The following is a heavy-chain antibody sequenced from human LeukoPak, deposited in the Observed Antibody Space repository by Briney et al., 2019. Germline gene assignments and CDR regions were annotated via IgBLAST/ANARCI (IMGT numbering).Heavy chain of an antibody. CDR1: GFTFSSYA. D-gene: IGHD6-6*01. CDR3: AKGGISSSFNSYYYYYMDV. Sequence: GGSLRLSCAASGFTFSSYAMSWVRQAPGKGLEWVSAISGSGGSTYYADSVKGRFTNSRDNSKNTLYLQMNCLRAEDTAVYYCAKGGISSSFNSYYYYYMDVWGKGTTVTVSS. V-gene: IGHV3-23*01. J-gene: IGHJ6*03. CDR2: ISGSGGST.